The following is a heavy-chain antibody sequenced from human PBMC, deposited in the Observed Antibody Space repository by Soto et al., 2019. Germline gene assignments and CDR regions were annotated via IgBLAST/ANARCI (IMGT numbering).Heavy chain of an antibody. CDR1: GFTFSSYG. CDR2: IWYDGSNK. Sequence: QVQLVESGGGVVQPGRSLRLSCAASGFTFSSYGMHWVRQAPGKGLEWVAVIWYDGSNKYYADSVKGRFTISRDNSKNTLYLQMNSLRAEDTAVYYCARDQGYSYGYYYYYGMDVWGQGTTVTVSS. V-gene: IGHV3-33*01. D-gene: IGHD5-18*01. CDR3: ARDQGYSYGYYYYYGMDV. J-gene: IGHJ6*02.